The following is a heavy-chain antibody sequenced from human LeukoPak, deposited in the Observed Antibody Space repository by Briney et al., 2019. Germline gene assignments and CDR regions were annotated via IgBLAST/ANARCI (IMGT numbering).Heavy chain of an antibody. V-gene: IGHV4-34*01. CDR1: GGSFSGYY. J-gene: IGHJ6*04. CDR2: INHSGST. D-gene: IGHD3-10*01. Sequence: SETLSLTCAVYGGSFSGYYWSWIRQPPGKGLEWIGEINHSGSTNYNPSLKSRVTISVDTSKNQFSLKLSSVTAADTAVYYCARGYYYGSARPYYYYYGMDVWGKGTTVTVSS. CDR3: ARGYYYGSARPYYYYYGMDV.